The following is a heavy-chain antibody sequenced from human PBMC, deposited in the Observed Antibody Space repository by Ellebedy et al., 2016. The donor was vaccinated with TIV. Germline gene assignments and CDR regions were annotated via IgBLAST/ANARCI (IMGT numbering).Heavy chain of an antibody. CDR2: IKQDGSEK. J-gene: IGHJ4*02. CDR1: GFTFSAYW. CDR3: ARALGGGHCY. Sequence: GGSLRLXXAASGFTFSAYWMHWVRQAPGKGLEWVANIKQDGSEKYYVDSVKGRFTISRDNAKNSLYLQMNSLRAEDTAVYYCARALGGGHCYWGQGTLVTVSS. D-gene: IGHD2-21*02. V-gene: IGHV3-7*01.